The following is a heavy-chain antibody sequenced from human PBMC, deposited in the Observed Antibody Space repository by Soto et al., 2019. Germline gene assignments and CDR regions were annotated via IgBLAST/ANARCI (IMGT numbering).Heavy chain of an antibody. CDR1: GYSFTSYW. D-gene: IGHD6-19*01. CDR2: IDPSDSYT. Sequence: GESLKISCKGSGYSFTSYWISWVRQMPGKGLEWMGRIDPSDSYTNYSPSFQGHVTISADKSISTAYLQWSSLKASDTAMYYCARRGGWYGGYYYYGMDVCGQGTTVTVSS. CDR3: ARRGGWYGGYYYYGMDV. J-gene: IGHJ6*02. V-gene: IGHV5-10-1*01.